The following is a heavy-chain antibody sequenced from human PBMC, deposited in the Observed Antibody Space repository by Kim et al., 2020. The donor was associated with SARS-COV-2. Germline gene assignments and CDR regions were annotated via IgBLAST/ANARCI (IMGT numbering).Heavy chain of an antibody. J-gene: IGHJ5*02. CDR1: GGSFSGYY. D-gene: IGHD6-13*01. CDR3: ARGRGIAAAVADNWFDP. CDR2: INHSGST. V-gene: IGHV4-34*01. Sequence: SETLSLTCAVYGGSFSGYYWSWIRQPPGKGLEWIGEINHSGSTNYNPSLKSRVTISVDTSKNQFSLKLSSVTAADTAVYYCARGRGIAAAVADNWFDPRGQGTLVTVSS.